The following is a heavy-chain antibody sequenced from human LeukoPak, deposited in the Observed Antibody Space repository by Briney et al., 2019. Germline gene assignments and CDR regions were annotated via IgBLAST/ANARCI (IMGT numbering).Heavy chain of an antibody. J-gene: IGHJ5*02. D-gene: IGHD3-22*01. CDR1: GGSFSGYY. V-gene: IGHV4-34*01. Sequence: KPSETLSLTCAVYGGSFSGYYWSWIRQPPGKGLEWIGELNHSGSTNYNPSLKSRVTISVDTSKNQLSLKLSSVTAADTAVYYCASPYYYDSSGYYTWGQGTLVTVSS. CDR3: ASPYYYDSSGYYT. CDR2: LNHSGST.